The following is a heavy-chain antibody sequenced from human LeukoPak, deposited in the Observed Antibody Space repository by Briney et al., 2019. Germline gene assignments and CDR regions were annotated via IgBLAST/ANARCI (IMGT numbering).Heavy chain of an antibody. CDR3: ARVDSLAARYYYYYYMDV. D-gene: IGHD6-6*01. CDR2: IYYSGST. Sequence: SSETLSLTCTVSGGSISSGNYYWSWIRQPPGKGLEWIGYIYYSGSTNYNPSLKSRVTISVDTSKNQFSLKLSSVTAADTAVYYCARVDSLAARYYYYYYMDVWGKGTTVTVSS. V-gene: IGHV4-61*01. J-gene: IGHJ6*03. CDR1: GGSISSGNYY.